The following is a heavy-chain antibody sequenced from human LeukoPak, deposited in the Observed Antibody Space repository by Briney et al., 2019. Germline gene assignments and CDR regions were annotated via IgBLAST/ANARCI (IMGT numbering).Heavy chain of an antibody. Sequence: PSQTLSLTCTVSGGSITSGDYYWSWLRQPAGKGLEWIGRIYLGGSTSYNPSLKSRVTISADTSKNQFSLILSSVTAADTALYYCARDLYGDGSYFDPLGQGTLVTVSS. CDR1: GGSITSGDYY. D-gene: IGHD4-17*01. V-gene: IGHV4-61*02. J-gene: IGHJ5*02. CDR2: IYLGGST. CDR3: ARDLYGDGSYFDP.